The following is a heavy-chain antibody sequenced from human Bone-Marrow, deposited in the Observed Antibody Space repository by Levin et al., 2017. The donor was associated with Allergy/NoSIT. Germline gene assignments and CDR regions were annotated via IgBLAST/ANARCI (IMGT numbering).Heavy chain of an antibody. J-gene: IGHJ4*02. CDR3: ARVGGHSSANFDY. CDR1: GVSIGNSY. D-gene: IGHD6-19*01. V-gene: IGHV4-59*01. CDR2: IYYTGST. Sequence: SQTLSLTCNVSGVSIGNSYWAWIRQPPGKGLEWIGYIYYTGSTKYNPSLKSRVTISDDTSNNQFSLKLSSVSAADTAVYYCARVGGHSSANFDYWSQGTLVTVS.